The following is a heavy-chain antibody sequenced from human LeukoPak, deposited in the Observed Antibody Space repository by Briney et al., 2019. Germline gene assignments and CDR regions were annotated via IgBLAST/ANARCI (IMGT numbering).Heavy chain of an antibody. J-gene: IGHJ4*02. CDR1: GFTFSSYA. Sequence: TGGSLRLSCAASGFTFSSYAMSWVRQAPGKGLEWVSAISGSGGSTYYADSVKGRFTISRDNSKNTLYLQMNSLRAEDTAVYYCAKARYFDWSRPYYFDYWGQGTLVTVSS. CDR3: AKARYFDWSRPYYFDY. V-gene: IGHV3-23*01. D-gene: IGHD3-9*01. CDR2: ISGSGGST.